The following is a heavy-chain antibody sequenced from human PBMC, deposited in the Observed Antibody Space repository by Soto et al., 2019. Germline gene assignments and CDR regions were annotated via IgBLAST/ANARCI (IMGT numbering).Heavy chain of an antibody. CDR1: CGSFIGYY. J-gene: IGHJ6*02. V-gene: IGHV4-34*01. CDR3: ARFGPGDIVVVPAAIQDGMDV. CDR2: INHSGST. Sequence: SETLSLTCAFYCGSFIGYYWSWIRQPPGKGLEWIGEINHSGSTNYNPSLKSRVTISVDTSKNQFSLKLSSVTAADTAVYYCARFGPGDIVVVPAAIQDGMDVWGQGTTVTVSS. D-gene: IGHD2-2*02.